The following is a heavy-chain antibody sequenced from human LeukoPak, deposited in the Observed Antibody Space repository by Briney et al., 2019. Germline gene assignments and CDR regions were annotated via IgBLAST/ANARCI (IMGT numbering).Heavy chain of an antibody. CDR3: ARGLGRTAMVTRGGVRFDY. CDR2: MNPDSGNT. J-gene: IGHJ4*02. D-gene: IGHD5-18*01. Sequence: ASVKVSCKASGYTFTSYDINWVRQATGQGLEWMGWMNPDSGNTGYAQKFQGRITMTRNTSISTAYMELSSLKSEDTAVYYCARGLGRTAMVTRGGVRFDYWGQGTLVTVSS. V-gene: IGHV1-8*01. CDR1: GYTFTSYD.